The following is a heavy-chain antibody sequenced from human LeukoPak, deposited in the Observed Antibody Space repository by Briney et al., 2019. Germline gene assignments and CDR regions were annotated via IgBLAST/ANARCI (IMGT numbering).Heavy chain of an antibody. J-gene: IGHJ6*02. CDR2: INAGNGNT. V-gene: IGHV1-3*01. D-gene: IGHD2-15*01. CDR3: ARDIVVASMDV. CDR1: GYTFTSYG. Sequence: ASVKVSCKASGYTFTSYGISWVRQAPGQRLEWMGWINAGNGNTKYSQKFQGRVTITRDTSASTAYMELSSLRSEDTAVYYCARDIVVASMDVWGQGTTVTVSS.